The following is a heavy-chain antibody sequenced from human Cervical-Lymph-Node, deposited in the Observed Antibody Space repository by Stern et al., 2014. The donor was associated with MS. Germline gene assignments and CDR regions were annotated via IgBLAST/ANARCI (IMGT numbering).Heavy chain of an antibody. CDR2: IDWDDDK. J-gene: IGHJ4*02. Sequence: QITLKESGPALVKPTQTLTLTCTFSGFSLSTSGMSVSWIRQPPGMALEGLALIDWDDDKYYSTSLRTRLTISKDTSRNQVVLTMTRMDPVDTATYYCARMIRDGYNYYDYWGQGTLVTVSS. D-gene: IGHD5-24*01. CDR3: ARMIRDGYNYYDY. V-gene: IGHV2-70*01. CDR1: GFSLSTSGMS.